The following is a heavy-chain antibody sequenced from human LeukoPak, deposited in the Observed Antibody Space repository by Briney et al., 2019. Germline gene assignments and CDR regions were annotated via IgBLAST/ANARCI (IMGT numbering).Heavy chain of an antibody. V-gene: IGHV1-18*01. J-gene: IGHJ4*02. Sequence: ASVKVSCKASGYTFTSYGISWVRQAPGQGLEWMGWISAYNGNTNYAQKLQGRVTMTTDTSTSTAYMELRSLRSDDTAVYYCARDKGITMVRGVITHPPEYWGQGTLVTVSS. CDR3: ARDKGITMVRGVITHPPEY. CDR1: GYTFTSYG. CDR2: ISAYNGNT. D-gene: IGHD3-10*01.